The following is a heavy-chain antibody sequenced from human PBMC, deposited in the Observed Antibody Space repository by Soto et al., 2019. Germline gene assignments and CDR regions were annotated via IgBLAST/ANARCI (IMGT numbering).Heavy chain of an antibody. D-gene: IGHD3-3*01. J-gene: IGHJ4*02. Sequence: VGSLRLSCAASGFTFSSYGMQWVRQAPGKGLEWVAVIWYDGSNKYYADSVKGRFTISRDNSKNTLYLQMNSLRAEDTAVYYCARDDFWSGYSFDYWGQGTLVTSPQ. CDR2: IWYDGSNK. CDR3: ARDDFWSGYSFDY. V-gene: IGHV3-33*01. CDR1: GFTFSSYG.